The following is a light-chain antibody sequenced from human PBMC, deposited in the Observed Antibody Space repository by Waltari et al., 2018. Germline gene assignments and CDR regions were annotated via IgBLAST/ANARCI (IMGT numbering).Light chain of an antibody. J-gene: IGLJ3*02. Sequence: QSALTQPASVSGSPGQSITISCTGTSSDVGGYNHVSCYQQHPAKAPKLMIYDVSNRPSGVSNRFSGSKSGNTASLTISGLQAEDEADYYCSSYTSSLTPVFGGGTKLTVL. CDR1: SSDVGGYNH. CDR3: SSYTSSLTPV. V-gene: IGLV2-14*03. CDR2: DVS.